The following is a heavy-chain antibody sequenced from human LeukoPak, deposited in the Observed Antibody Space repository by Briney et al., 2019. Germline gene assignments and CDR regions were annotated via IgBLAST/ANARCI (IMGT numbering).Heavy chain of an antibody. CDR3: ARVGCSSTSCYMRDAFDI. CDR1: GGSISSYS. Sequence: PSRPLPLTGTVPGGSISSYSWSWIRRPPGKGREWIGGIYYSGSTNYNPSLKSRVTISVDTSKNQFSLKLSSVTAADTAVYYCARVGCSSTSCYMRDAFDIWGQGTMVTVSS. J-gene: IGHJ3*02. CDR2: IYYSGST. D-gene: IGHD2-2*02. V-gene: IGHV4-59*01.